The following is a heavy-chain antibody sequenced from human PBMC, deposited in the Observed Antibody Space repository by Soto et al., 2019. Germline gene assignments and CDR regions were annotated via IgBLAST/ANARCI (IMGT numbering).Heavy chain of an antibody. Sequence: SVKVSCKASGGTFSSYSISWVRQAPGQGLEWMGGIIPIFGTANYAQKFQGRVTITADKSTSTAYMELSSLRSEDTAVYYCARARCGGDCYTFDYWGQGTLVTVSS. D-gene: IGHD2-21*02. V-gene: IGHV1-69*06. CDR2: IIPIFGTA. J-gene: IGHJ4*02. CDR3: ARARCGGDCYTFDY. CDR1: GGTFSSYS.